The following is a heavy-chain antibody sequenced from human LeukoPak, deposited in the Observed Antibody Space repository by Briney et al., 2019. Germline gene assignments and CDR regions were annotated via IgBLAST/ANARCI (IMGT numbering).Heavy chain of an antibody. CDR1: GGSISSYY. D-gene: IGHD2-21*02. J-gene: IGHJ4*02. V-gene: IGHV4-59*01. CDR3: ARGSVVTFFGY. Sequence: SETLSLTCTVSGGSISSYYWSWIRQPPGKGLEWIGYIYYSGSTNYNPSLKSRVTISVDTSKNQLSLKLSSVTAADTAVYYCARGSVVTFFGYWGQGTLVTVSS. CDR2: IYYSGST.